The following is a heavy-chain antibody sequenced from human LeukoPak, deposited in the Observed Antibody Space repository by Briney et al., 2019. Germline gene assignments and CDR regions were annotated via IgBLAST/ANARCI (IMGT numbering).Heavy chain of an antibody. Sequence: AASVKVSCKASGGTFSSYAISWVRQAPGQGLEWMGGTIPIFGTANYAQKFQGRVTITADKSTSTAYMELSSLRSENTAVYYCARDGLYDTPPVWGKGTTVTVSS. J-gene: IGHJ6*04. CDR1: GGTFSSYA. D-gene: IGHD3-9*01. V-gene: IGHV1-69*06. CDR2: TIPIFGTA. CDR3: ARDGLYDTPPV.